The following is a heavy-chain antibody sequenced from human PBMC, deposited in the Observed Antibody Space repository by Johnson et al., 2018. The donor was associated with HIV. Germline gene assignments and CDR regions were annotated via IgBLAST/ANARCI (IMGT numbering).Heavy chain of an antibody. CDR2: IYSGGRT. CDR3: ARLGLTDAFDI. D-gene: IGHD2-8*01. V-gene: IGHV3-53*01. J-gene: IGHJ3*02. Sequence: VTLVESGGGLIQPGGSLRLSCAASGFTVSSNYMNWVRQAPGKGLEWVSVIYSGGRTYYADSVKGRFTISRDNSKNTLYLQMNSLRAEDTAVYYCARLGLTDAFDIWGQGTMVTVSP. CDR1: GFTVSSNY.